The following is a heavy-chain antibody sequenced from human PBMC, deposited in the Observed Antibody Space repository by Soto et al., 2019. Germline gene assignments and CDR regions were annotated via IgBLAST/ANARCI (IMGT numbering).Heavy chain of an antibody. Sequence: SATRSLTCAVSGVTISTYYWSWIRQPPGKGLEWIGYNYHSGTTNYNPSLKSRVTISVDTSKNQFSLRLTSVTAADTAIYYCVREAYIGYGHAIDHWGQGILVTVSS. V-gene: IGHV4-59*01. D-gene: IGHD5-12*01. CDR3: VREAYIGYGHAIDH. CDR2: NYHSGTT. CDR1: GVTISTYY. J-gene: IGHJ4*02.